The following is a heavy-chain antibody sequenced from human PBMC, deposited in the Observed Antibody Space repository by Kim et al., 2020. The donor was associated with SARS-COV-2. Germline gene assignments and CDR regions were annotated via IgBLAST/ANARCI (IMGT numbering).Heavy chain of an antibody. Sequence: GGSLRLSCAASGFTFRSHWMHWVRQAPGKGLVWVSRINGDGSSTTYADSVKGRFTISRDNAKNTLYLQMNSLRAEDTAVYYCVRDRARGSRSNWFDPWGQGTWSSSPQ. CDR1: GFTFRSHW. V-gene: IGHV3-74*01. CDR3: VRDRARGSRSNWFDP. CDR2: INGDGSST. D-gene: IGHD3-10*01. J-gene: IGHJ5*02.